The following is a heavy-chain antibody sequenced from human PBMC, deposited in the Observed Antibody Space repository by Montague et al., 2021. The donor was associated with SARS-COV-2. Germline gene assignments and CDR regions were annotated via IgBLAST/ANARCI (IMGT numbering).Heavy chain of an antibody. CDR1: GGSISSGGYY. CDR3: ARGGTSKTIFGVVTHVLEVDV. J-gene: IGHJ6*04. D-gene: IGHD3-3*01. CDR2: IYYSGST. V-gene: IGHV4-31*03. Sequence: TLSLTCIVSGGSISSGGYYWSWIRQHPGKGLEWIGYIYYSGSTYYNPSLKSRVTISVDTSKNQFSLKLSSVTAADTAVYYCARGGTSKTIFGVVTHVLEVDVWGKGTTVTVSS.